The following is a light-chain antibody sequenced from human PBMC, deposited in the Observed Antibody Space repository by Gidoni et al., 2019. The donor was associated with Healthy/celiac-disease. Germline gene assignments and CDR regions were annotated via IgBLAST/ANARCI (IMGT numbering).Light chain of an antibody. J-gene: IGKJ5*01. CDR3: QQYGSSPPIT. V-gene: IGKV3-20*01. CDR1: QSVSSSY. CDR2: GAS. Sequence: EIVLTQSPGTLSLSPGESATLSCRASQSVSSSYLAWYQQKPGQAPRRLIYGASSRATGIPDRFSGSGSGTDFTLTISRLEPEDFAVYYCQQYGSSPPITFXXXTRLEIK.